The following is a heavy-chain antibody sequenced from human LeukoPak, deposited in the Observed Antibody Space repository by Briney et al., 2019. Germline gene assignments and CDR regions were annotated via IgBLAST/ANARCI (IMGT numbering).Heavy chain of an antibody. J-gene: IGHJ4*02. CDR3: AKDEGMAVSGTGGYDS. D-gene: IGHD6-19*01. CDR2: LSASGGRT. CDR1: GFTFSSYA. Sequence: GGSLRLSCAASGFTFSSYAMNWVRQARGKGLEWVSGLSASGGRTHYADSVKGRFTISRDNFNKILYLQMNSLRDEDTAVYYCAKDEGMAVSGTGGYDSWGQGTLVTVSS. V-gene: IGHV3-23*01.